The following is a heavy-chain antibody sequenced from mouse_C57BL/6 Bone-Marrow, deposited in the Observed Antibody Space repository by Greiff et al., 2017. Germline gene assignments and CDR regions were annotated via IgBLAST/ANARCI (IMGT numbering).Heavy chain of an antibody. CDR1: GFTFSSYA. CDR2: ISDGGSYT. J-gene: IGHJ2*01. V-gene: IGHV5-4*03. D-gene: IGHD2-3*01. Sequence: EVMLVESGGGLVKPGGSLKLSCAASGFTFSSYAMSWVRQTPEKRLEWVATISDGGSYTYYPDNVKGRFTISRDNAKNNLYLQMSHLKSEDTAMYYCARQAIYDGYYVVDDWGQGTTLTVSS. CDR3: ARQAIYDGYYVVDD.